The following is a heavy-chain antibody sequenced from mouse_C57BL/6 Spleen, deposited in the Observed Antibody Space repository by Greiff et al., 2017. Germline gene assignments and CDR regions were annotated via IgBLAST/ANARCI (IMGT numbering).Heavy chain of an antibody. CDR2: IDPSDSYT. D-gene: IGHD4-1*01. CDR1: GYTFTSYW. CDR3: ARRTGTGFDY. Sequence: QVQLQQPGAELVRPGTSVKLSCKASGYTFTSYWMHWVKQRPGQGLEWIGVIDPSDSYTNYNQKFKGKATLTVDTSSSTAYMQLSSLTSEDSAVYYCARRTGTGFDYGGQGTTLTVSS. J-gene: IGHJ2*01. V-gene: IGHV1-59*01.